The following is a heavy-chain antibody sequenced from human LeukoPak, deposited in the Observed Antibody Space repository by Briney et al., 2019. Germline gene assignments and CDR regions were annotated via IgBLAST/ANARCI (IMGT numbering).Heavy chain of an antibody. D-gene: IGHD4-23*01. CDR2: ISSNGGST. CDR3: ARENYGGNLDY. Sequence: GGSLRLSGAASGFTFSSYGMHWVRQAPGKGLDYVSAISSNGGSTYYADSVKGRFTISRDNSKNTLYLQMGSLRAEDMAVYYCARENYGGNLDYWGQGTLVTVSS. V-gene: IGHV3-64*02. J-gene: IGHJ4*02. CDR1: GFTFSSYG.